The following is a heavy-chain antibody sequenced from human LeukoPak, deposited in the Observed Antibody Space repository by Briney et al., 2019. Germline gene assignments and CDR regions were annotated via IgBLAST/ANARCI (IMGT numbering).Heavy chain of an antibody. Sequence: SQTLSLTCTVSGGSISSFDSYWGWIRQHPGKGLEWIGCVYYSGSTYFNPSLKSRVTISVDTSKNQFSLNLSSVTAADTAVYYCARGRDAYKVGYWGQGTLVTVSS. V-gene: IGHV4-31*03. CDR3: ARGRDAYKVGY. CDR2: VYYSGST. J-gene: IGHJ4*02. CDR1: GGSISSFDSY. D-gene: IGHD5-24*01.